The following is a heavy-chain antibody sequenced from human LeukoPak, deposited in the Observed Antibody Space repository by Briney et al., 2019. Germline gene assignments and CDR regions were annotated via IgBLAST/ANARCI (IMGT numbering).Heavy chain of an antibody. D-gene: IGHD6-19*01. V-gene: IGHV3-64D*09. J-gene: IGHJ4*02. CDR3: VTPRIAVAGTVTDDY. CDR1: GFTFSSCA. CDR2: ISSNGGST. Sequence: GGSLRLSCSASGFTFSSCAMHWVRQAPGKGLEYVSAISSNGGSTYYADSVKGRFTISRDNSKNTLYLQMSSLRAEDTAVYYCVTPRIAVAGTVTDDYWGQGTLVTVSS.